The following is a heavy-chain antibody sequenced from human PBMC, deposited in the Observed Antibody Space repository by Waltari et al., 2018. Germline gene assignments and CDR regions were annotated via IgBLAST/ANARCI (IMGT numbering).Heavy chain of an antibody. CDR2: IYWDDDK. J-gene: IGHJ6*02. V-gene: IGHV2-5*02. CDR1: GFSLSESGVG. Sequence: QITLKESGPTLVRPTQTLTLTCTFSGFSLSESGVGVAWIRQPPGEALEWLGVIYWDDDKRYSPSLISRLTITTDTSNSQVVLKMTNMDPVDTGTYYCAHRSYYMKDGLDVWGQVTTVTVSS. D-gene: IGHD3-10*01. CDR3: AHRSYYMKDGLDV.